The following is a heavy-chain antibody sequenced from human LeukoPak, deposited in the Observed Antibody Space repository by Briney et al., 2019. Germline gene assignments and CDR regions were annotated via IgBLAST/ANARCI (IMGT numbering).Heavy chain of an antibody. CDR1: GYTFTSYA. CDR2: INAGNGNT. Sequence: GASVKVSCKASGYTFTSYAMHWVRQAPGQRLEWMGWINAGNGNTKYSQKFQGRVTITRDTSASTAYMELSSLRSEDTAVYYCARDLSVYCGGDCYQGFDYWGQGTLVTVSS. V-gene: IGHV1-3*01. D-gene: IGHD2-21*02. J-gene: IGHJ4*02. CDR3: ARDLSVYCGGDCYQGFDY.